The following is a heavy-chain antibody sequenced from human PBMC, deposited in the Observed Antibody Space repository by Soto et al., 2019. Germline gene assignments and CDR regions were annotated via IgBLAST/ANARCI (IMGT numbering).Heavy chain of an antibody. V-gene: IGHV4-30-4*01. Sequence: QVQLQESGPGLVEPSQTLSLTCTVSGDSISNGYYTWRWIRQPPGKDLEWIGHIYNSVHTYSNPSLKSRVTISADTSKNQFSLKLSSVTAADTAVYSCARAPSGDKVDYWGQGALVTVSS. J-gene: IGHJ4*02. CDR3: ARAPSGDKVDY. CDR2: IYNSVHT. CDR1: GDSISNGYYT. D-gene: IGHD3-10*01.